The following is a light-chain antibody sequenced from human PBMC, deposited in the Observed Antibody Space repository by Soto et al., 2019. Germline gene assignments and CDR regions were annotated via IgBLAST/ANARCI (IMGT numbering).Light chain of an antibody. CDR1: QSVSNNY. V-gene: IGKV3-20*01. Sequence: ENGLTQSPCTVSLSPGERATLSCMDSQSVSNNYLAWYQQKPGQAPRLLIYGASNRATGIPDRFSGSGSGTDFTLTISRLEPEDFAVYYCQQYGSSGTFGQATKWIS. J-gene: IGKJ1*01. CDR2: GAS. CDR3: QQYGSSGT.